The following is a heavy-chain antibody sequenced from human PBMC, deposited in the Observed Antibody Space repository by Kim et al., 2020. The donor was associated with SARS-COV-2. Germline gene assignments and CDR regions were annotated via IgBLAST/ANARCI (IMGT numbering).Heavy chain of an antibody. CDR3: ARVGEPSATGRDAFDI. V-gene: IGHV4-34*01. J-gene: IGHJ3*02. D-gene: IGHD3-16*01. Sequence: SLMSRVTISVDTSKNQFSLKLSSVTAADTAVYYCARVGEPSATGRDAFDIWGQGTMVTVSS.